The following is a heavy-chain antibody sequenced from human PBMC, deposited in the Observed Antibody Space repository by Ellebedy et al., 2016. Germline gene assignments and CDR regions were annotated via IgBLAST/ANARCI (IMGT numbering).Heavy chain of an antibody. CDR3: VRAWCSGFCYGLGD. CDR1: GFTFRNYW. D-gene: IGHD2-15*01. Sequence: GGSLRLSXAASGFTFRNYWMSWVRQAPGKGLEWVANIHGDGGDKNYVDSVRGRFSVSRDNDNNLLYLQMSSLRVEDTATYYCVRAWCSGFCYGLGDWGQGTLVSVFS. J-gene: IGHJ4*02. V-gene: IGHV3-7*04. CDR2: IHGDGGDK.